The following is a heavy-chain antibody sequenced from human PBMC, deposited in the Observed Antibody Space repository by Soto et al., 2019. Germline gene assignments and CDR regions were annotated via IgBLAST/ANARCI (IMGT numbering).Heavy chain of an antibody. J-gene: IGHJ6*03. CDR1: GYTFTGYY. CDR3: ARGGTDFWICSTHYYYYYNDV. CDR2: INPNSGGT. V-gene: IGHV1-2*04. Sequence: ASVKVSCKASGYTFTGYYMHWVRQAPGQGLEWMGWINPNSGGTNYAQKFQGWVTMTRDTSISTAYMELSRLRSDDTAVYYCARGGTDFWICSTHYYYYYNDVWAKGTTVPVSS. D-gene: IGHD3-3*01.